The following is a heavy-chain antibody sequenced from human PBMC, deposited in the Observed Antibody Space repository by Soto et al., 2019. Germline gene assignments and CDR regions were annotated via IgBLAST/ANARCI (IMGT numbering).Heavy chain of an antibody. D-gene: IGHD3-10*01. Sequence: QVHLQQRGAGLLKPSETLSLTCAVNGGAFNGYYWTWIRQSPRKGLQWIGEINHSGTVDYNPSLKSRVTFSIDTSKKQFSLTLTSVTAADTAVYYCARAGAALVRGSIGGFDYWGQGTLVTVSS. CDR3: ARAGAALVRGSIGGFDY. CDR2: INHSGTV. J-gene: IGHJ4*02. CDR1: GGAFNGYY. V-gene: IGHV4-34*01.